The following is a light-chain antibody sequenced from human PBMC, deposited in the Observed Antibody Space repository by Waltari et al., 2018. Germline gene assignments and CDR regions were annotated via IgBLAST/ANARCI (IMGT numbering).Light chain of an antibody. Sequence: QSALTQPPSASGSPGQSVTISCTGTTRDVGGYNYVSWYQQHPGKAPKLVIYEVTRRPSGVPDRFSGSKSGNTASLTVSGLQAEDEANYYCSSYAGSNNLGVFGGGTKLTVL. V-gene: IGLV2-8*01. CDR3: SSYAGSNNLGV. CDR1: TRDVGGYNY. CDR2: EVT. J-gene: IGLJ3*02.